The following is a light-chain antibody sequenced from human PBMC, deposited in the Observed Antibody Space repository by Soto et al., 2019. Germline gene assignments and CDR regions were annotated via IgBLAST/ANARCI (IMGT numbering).Light chain of an antibody. CDR1: QSVGSD. V-gene: IGKV3-15*01. CDR3: QQYNNWPTWT. J-gene: IGKJ1*01. Sequence: IVMTQSPATLSVSPGERATLSCRASQSVGSDLAWYQQKPGQGPRLLIFGASTRATGVLARFSGSGSGTEFSLIISSLQSEDFAVYHCQQYNNWPTWTFGQGTKVEI. CDR2: GAS.